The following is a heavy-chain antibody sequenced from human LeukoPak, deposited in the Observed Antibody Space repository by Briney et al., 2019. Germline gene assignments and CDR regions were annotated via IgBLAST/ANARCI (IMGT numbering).Heavy chain of an antibody. CDR1: GGSISSSSYY. CDR3: ARIGYSLTSGVDY. CDR2: IYYSGST. Sequence: SETLSLTCTVSGGSISSSSYYWGWIRQPPGKGLEWIGSIYYSGSTYYNPSLKSRVTISVDTSKNQFSLKLSSVTAADTAVYYCARIGYSLTSGVDYWGQGTLVTVSS. J-gene: IGHJ4*02. V-gene: IGHV4-39*07. D-gene: IGHD5-18*01.